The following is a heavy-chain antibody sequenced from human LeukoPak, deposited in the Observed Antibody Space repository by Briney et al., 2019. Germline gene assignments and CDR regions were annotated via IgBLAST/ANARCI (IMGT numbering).Heavy chain of an antibody. J-gene: IGHJ4*02. CDR2: INIDATST. D-gene: IGHD3/OR15-3a*01. CDR3: ARVWRTGAARELGS. V-gene: IGHV3-74*03. CDR1: GFSFSSYL. Sequence: PGGSLRLSCVASGFSFSSYLMHWVRQAPGKGLVWVSRINIDATSTTYADSVKGRFTISRDNAKNTLYLQMNNLRAEDTAIYYCARVWRTGAARELGSSGRRTLVTVSA.